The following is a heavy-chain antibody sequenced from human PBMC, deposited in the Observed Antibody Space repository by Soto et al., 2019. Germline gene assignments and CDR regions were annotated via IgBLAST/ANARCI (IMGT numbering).Heavy chain of an antibody. Sequence: QMRLVQSGAEVKNSGSSVKVSCKASGGTSSNFVITWVRQVPGQGLEWLGGILPMFGAVKYAQKFQDRLRITADRSTNTASMELGSLRSEDTAVYYCARPKRSGYDRGDSYYHTMDVWGHGTTVTVS. CDR1: GGTSSNFV. CDR3: ARPKRSGYDRGDSYYHTMDV. CDR2: ILPMFGAV. J-gene: IGHJ6*02. D-gene: IGHD3-3*01. V-gene: IGHV1-69*06.